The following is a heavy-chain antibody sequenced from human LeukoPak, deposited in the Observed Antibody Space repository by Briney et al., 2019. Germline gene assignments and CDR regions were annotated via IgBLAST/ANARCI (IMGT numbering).Heavy chain of an antibody. CDR1: GFTFSSYS. CDR3: ARDHFDISTGYYFIDN. V-gene: IGHV3-21*01. D-gene: IGHD3-9*01. CDR2: ISSSSSYI. Sequence: PGGSLRLSCAASGFTFSSYSMNWVRQAPGKGLEWVSSISSSSSYIYYADSVKGRFTISRDNAKNSLYLQMNSLRAEDTAVYYCARDHFDISTGYYFIDNWGQGTLVTVSS. J-gene: IGHJ4*02.